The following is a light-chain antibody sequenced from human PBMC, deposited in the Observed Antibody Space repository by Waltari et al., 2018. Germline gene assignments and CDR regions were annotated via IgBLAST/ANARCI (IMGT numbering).Light chain of an antibody. CDR1: QDVNTN. V-gene: IGKV3-11*01. CDR3: QQRTTWPSIT. J-gene: IGKJ5*01. CDR2: DAS. Sequence: EIVLTHSPATLSLFPGEGGTLPCRASQDVNTNLAWYQRKPGQPPRPLIYDASNRATGLPARFSGSGSGTDFTLTISSLEREDFAVYYCQQRTTWPSITFGQGTRLEIK.